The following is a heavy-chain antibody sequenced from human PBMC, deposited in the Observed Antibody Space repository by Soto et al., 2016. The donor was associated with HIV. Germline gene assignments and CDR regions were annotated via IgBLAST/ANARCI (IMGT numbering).Heavy chain of an antibody. D-gene: IGHD2-15*01. Sequence: EVQLVESGGGLVQPGGSLRLSCAASGFTVSSNYMSWVRQAPGKGLEWVSVIYSGDNTYYADSVKGRFTISRDNSKNTLYLQMNSLRAEDTAVYYCAKVVAATLFDYWGQGTLVTVSS. CDR3: AKVVAATLFDY. CDR2: IYSGDNT. V-gene: IGHV3-66*01. CDR1: GFTVSSNY. J-gene: IGHJ4*02.